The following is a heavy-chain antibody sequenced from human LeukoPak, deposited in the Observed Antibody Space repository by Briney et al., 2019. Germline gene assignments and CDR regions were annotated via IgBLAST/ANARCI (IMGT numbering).Heavy chain of an antibody. Sequence: ESGPTLVKLTQTLTLTCTFSGFSLSTSGVGVGWIRQPPGKALEWLALIYWNDDKRYSPSLKSRLTITKDTSKNQVVLTMTNMDPVDTATYYCALSYYYDSSGSYYYYGMDVWGQGTTVTVSS. J-gene: IGHJ6*02. CDR3: ALSYYYDSSGSYYYYGMDV. V-gene: IGHV2-5*01. D-gene: IGHD3-22*01. CDR1: GFSLSTSGVG. CDR2: IYWNDDK.